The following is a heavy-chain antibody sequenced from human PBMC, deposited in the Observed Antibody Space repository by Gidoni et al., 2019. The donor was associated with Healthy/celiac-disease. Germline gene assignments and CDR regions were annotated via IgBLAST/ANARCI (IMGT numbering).Heavy chain of an antibody. CDR1: GFTSSSYG. Sequence: QVQLVESGGGVVQPGRSMRLPRAAPGFTSSSYGMHWVRQAPGKELEWVAVISYDGSNKYYADSVKGRFTISRDNSKNTLYLQMNSLSAENTAVYYCAKAWYNWNDWYAFDIWGQGTMVTVSS. CDR3: AKAWYNWNDWYAFDI. CDR2: ISYDGSNK. J-gene: IGHJ3*02. V-gene: IGHV3-30*18. D-gene: IGHD1-1*01.